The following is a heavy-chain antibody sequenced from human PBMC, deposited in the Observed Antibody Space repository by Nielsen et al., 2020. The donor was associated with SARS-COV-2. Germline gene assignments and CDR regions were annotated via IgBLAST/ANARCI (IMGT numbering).Heavy chain of an antibody. V-gene: IGHV4-31*03. CDR1: GGSISSGGYY. J-gene: IGHJ4*02. D-gene: IGHD2-2*03. CDR2: IYYSGST. CDR3: ARGRAVDIVVVPAASLGY. Sequence: SETLSLTCTVSGGSISSGGYYWSWIRQHPGKGLAWIGYIYYSGSTYYNPSLKSRVTISVDTSKNQFSLKLSSVTAADTAVYYCARGRAVDIVVVPAASLGYWGQGTLVTVSS.